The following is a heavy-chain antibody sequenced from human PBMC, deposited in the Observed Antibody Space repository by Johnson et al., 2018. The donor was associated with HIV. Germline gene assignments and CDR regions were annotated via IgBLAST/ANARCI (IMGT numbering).Heavy chain of an antibody. V-gene: IGHV3-30*04. Sequence: QMQLVESGGGVVQPGRSLRLSCAASGFTFSSYAMHWVRQAPAKGLEWVAVISYDGSDKYYADSVKGRFTISRDSSKNTLYLQMNSLRAEDTAVYYCARGRKTVTTVRPSAFDIWGQGTMVTVSS. CDR3: ARGRKTVTTVRPSAFDI. CDR2: ISYDGSDK. D-gene: IGHD4-17*01. CDR1: GFTFSSYA. J-gene: IGHJ3*02.